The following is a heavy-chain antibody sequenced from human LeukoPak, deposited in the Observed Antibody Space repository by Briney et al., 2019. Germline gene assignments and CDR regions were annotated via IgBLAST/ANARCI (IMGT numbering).Heavy chain of an antibody. Sequence: GGSLRLSCAASGFTFSSYGMHWVRQAPGKGLEWVAVISHDGSNKYYADSVKGRFTISRDNAKNSLYLQMNSLRAEDTAVYYCARVYTDGVYQPRWYFDYWGQGTLVTVSS. CDR2: ISHDGSNK. J-gene: IGHJ4*02. V-gene: IGHV3-30*03. D-gene: IGHD2-2*01. CDR3: ARVYTDGVYQPRWYFDY. CDR1: GFTFSSYG.